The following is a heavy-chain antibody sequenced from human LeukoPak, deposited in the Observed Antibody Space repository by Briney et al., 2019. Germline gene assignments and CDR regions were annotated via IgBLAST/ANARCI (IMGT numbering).Heavy chain of an antibody. CDR2: ISSSSSYI. CDR1: GFTFSSYS. Sequence: GGFLRLSCAASGFTFSSYSMNWVRQAPGKGLEWVSSISSSSSYIYYADSVKGRFTISRDNAKKSLYLQMNSLRAEDTAVYYCARVGGSYYYDSSGYYHEGDAFDIWGQGTMVTVSS. J-gene: IGHJ3*02. CDR3: ARVGGSYYYDSSGYYHEGDAFDI. V-gene: IGHV3-21*01. D-gene: IGHD3-22*01.